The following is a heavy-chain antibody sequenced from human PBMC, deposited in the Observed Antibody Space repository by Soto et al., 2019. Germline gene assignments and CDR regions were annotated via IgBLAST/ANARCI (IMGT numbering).Heavy chain of an antibody. CDR1: GHTFTSNW. D-gene: IGHD6-19*01. CDR3: ASHTSGWTD. CDR2: IYPGDSDT. J-gene: IGHJ4*02. Sequence: EVQLVQSGAEVKKPGDSLKISCKGSGHTFTSNWIGWVRQMPGKGLEWMGIIYPGDSDTRYRPSFQGQVSFSVDKSITTANLQWSSLKASDTAMYYCASHTSGWTDWGQGTLVTVSS. V-gene: IGHV5-51*01.